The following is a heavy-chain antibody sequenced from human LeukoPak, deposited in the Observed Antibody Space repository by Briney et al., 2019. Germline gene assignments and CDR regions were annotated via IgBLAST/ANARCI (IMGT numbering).Heavy chain of an antibody. CDR1: GGTFSSYA. V-gene: IGHV1-18*01. J-gene: IGHJ3*02. CDR3: ARGLDTNDWSDAFDI. Sequence: ASVKVSCKASGGTFSSYAISWVRQAPGQGLEWMGWISAYNGNTNYTQKLQGRVAMTTDTSTSTAYMELRSLRSDDTAVYYCARGLDTNDWSDAFDIWGQGTMVTVSS. CDR2: ISAYNGNT. D-gene: IGHD2-21*01.